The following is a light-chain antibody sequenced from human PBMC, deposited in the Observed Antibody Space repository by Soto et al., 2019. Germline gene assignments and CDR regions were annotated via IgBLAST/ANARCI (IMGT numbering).Light chain of an antibody. Sequence: QSVLTQPPSASGSPGQSVAISCTGTSSDVGGYNYVSWYQQYPGKAPKLMIYDVTKRPSGVPDRFSGSKSGNTASLTVSGLQAEDEADYYCSSYAGIHIVFGTGTKVTV. V-gene: IGLV2-8*01. CDR3: SSYAGIHIV. CDR1: SSDVGGYNY. J-gene: IGLJ1*01. CDR2: DVT.